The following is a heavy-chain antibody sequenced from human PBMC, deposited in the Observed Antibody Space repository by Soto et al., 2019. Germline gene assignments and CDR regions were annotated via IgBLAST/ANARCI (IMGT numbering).Heavy chain of an antibody. D-gene: IGHD3-10*01. CDR3: ARGGGSGSYYVNWFDP. CDR2: IIPIFGTA. CDR1: GGTFSSYA. Sequence: GASVKVSCKASGGTFSSYAISWVRQAPGQGLEWMGGIIPIFGTANYAQKFQGRVTITADESTSTAYMELSSLRSEDTAVYYCARGGGSGSYYVNWFDPWGQGTLVTVSS. J-gene: IGHJ5*02. V-gene: IGHV1-69*13.